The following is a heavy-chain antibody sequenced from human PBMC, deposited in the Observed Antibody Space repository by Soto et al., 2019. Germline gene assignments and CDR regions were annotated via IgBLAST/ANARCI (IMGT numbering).Heavy chain of an antibody. D-gene: IGHD1-1*01. CDR2: INHRGRT. CDR3: TTGTSPSARGRNRVAP. Sequence: QVQLQQWGAGLLKPSETLSLTCAVTGGSFSGYYWNWIRQPPGKGLQRIAEINHRGRTNYSPSLVMSVTRSVDLPQNPFSLKLGSVPATDSAGYYWTTGTSPSARGRNRVAPWCQGTLVTVSS. J-gene: IGHJ5*02. CDR1: GGSFSGYY. V-gene: IGHV4-34*01.